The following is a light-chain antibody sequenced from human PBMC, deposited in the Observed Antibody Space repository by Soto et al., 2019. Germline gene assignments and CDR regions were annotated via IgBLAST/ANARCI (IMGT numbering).Light chain of an antibody. CDR3: QQYGGSPLYT. CDR1: QSVSSSY. V-gene: IGKV3-20*01. J-gene: IGKJ2*01. CDR2: SAS. Sequence: TLSFYPKETATLPCRASQSVSSSYLAWYQQKPGQAPRLLIHSASSRATGIPDRFSGSGSGTDFTLTISRLEPEDCGLYYCQQYGGSPLYTFGQGTMVDI.